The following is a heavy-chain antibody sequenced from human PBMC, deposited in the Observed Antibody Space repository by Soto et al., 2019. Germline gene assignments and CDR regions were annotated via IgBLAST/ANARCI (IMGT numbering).Heavy chain of an antibody. J-gene: IGHJ6*02. V-gene: IGHV4-61*01. CDR3: ARHVYDFWSGYHYYYCMDV. CDR1: GGSVSSGSYY. Sequence: SETLSLTCTVSGGSVSSGSYYWSWIRQPPGKGLEWIGYIYYSGSTNYNPSLKSRVTISVDTSKNQFSLKLSSVTAADTAVYYCARHVYDFWSGYHYYYCMDVWGQGTTVTVS. CDR2: IYYSGST. D-gene: IGHD3-3*01.